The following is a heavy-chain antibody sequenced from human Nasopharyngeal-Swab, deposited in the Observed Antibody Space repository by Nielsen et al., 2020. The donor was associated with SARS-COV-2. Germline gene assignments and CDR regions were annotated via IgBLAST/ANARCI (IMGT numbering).Heavy chain of an antibody. Sequence: GSLRLSCAVSGGSISNNRYSWGWIRQPPGKGLEWIGQIYYSGTTQYNPSLKSRVTISVDTSKKQFSLRVTSVTAADTAVYYCARLDSSGQDDYWGQGALVTVSS. V-gene: IGHV4-39*01. CDR2: IYYSGTT. D-gene: IGHD6-25*01. CDR3: ARLDSSGQDDY. CDR1: GGSISNNRYS. J-gene: IGHJ4*02.